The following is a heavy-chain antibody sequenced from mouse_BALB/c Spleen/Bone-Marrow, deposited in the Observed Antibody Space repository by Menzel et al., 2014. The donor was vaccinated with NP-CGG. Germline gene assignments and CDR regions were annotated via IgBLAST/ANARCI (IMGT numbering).Heavy chain of an antibody. V-gene: IGHV1S81*02. J-gene: IGHJ2*01. CDR3: TRYGNYYFDY. Sequence: VKLVESGAELVKPGASVKLSCKASGYTFTSYYMYWVKQRPGQGLEWIGEINPSNGGTNFNEKFKSKATLTVDKSSSTAYIQLSSLTSEDSAVYYCTRYGNYYFDYWGQGTTLTVSS. CDR1: GYTFTSYY. CDR2: INPSNGGT. D-gene: IGHD2-1*01.